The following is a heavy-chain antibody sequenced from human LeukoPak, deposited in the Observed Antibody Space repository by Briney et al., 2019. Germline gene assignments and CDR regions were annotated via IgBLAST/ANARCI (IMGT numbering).Heavy chain of an antibody. Sequence: ASVKVSCKASGYTFTSYGISWVRQAPGQGLEWMGWISAYNGNTNYAQKLQGRVTMTTDTSTSAAYMELRSLRSDDTAVYYCARDFWSGYYTSYYYYMDVWGKGTTVTVSS. CDR3: ARDFWSGYYTSYYYYMDV. D-gene: IGHD3-3*01. CDR1: GYTFTSYG. J-gene: IGHJ6*03. V-gene: IGHV1-18*01. CDR2: ISAYNGNT.